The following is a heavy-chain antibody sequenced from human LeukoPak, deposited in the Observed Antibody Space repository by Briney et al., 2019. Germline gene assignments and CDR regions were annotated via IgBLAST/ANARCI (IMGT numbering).Heavy chain of an antibody. D-gene: IGHD6-19*01. J-gene: IGHJ4*02. CDR3: ARTYGSGPVDY. CDR2: IYYSGST. V-gene: IGHV4-59*01. Sequence: PSETLSLTCTVSGGSISSYYWSWVRQPPGKGLEWIGYIYYSGSTNYNPSLKSRVTISVDTSKSQFSLKLSSVTAADTAVYYCARTYGSGPVDYWGQGTLVTVSS. CDR1: GGSISSYY.